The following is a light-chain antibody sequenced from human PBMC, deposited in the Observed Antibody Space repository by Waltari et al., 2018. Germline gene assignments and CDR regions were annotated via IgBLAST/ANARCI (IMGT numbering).Light chain of an antibody. CDR2: WAS. Sequence: DIVMTQSPDFLAVSLGERAPINCKSSQSILDSPNNKNYLAWYQQKPGQPPKLLIYWASSRNSGVPDRFSGSGSGTDFTLTVSSLQAEDVAVYYCQQYDSSPPTFGQGTKVEIK. V-gene: IGKV4-1*01. CDR3: QQYDSSPPT. CDR1: QSILDSPNNKNY. J-gene: IGKJ1*01.